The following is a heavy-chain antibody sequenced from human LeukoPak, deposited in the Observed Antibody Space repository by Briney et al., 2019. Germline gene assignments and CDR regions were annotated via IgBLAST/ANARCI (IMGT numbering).Heavy chain of an antibody. CDR1: GGSISSNY. J-gene: IGHJ3*02. D-gene: IGHD4-23*01. V-gene: IGHV4-59*01. CDR2: IYYSGDT. Sequence: SDTLSLTCTVSGGSISSNYWSWFRQPPGKGLEWIGYIYYSGDTHYNPSPRSRVTISVDTSKTQFSLNLNSVTAADMAVYYCARDTRWNAFDIWGQGTMVTVSS. CDR3: ARDTRWNAFDI.